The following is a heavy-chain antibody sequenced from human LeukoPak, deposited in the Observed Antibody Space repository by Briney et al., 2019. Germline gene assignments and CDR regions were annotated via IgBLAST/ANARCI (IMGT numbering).Heavy chain of an antibody. CDR2: ISTYNGNT. D-gene: IGHD4-17*01. CDR3: ARGDDYGDYWGLY. Sequence: GASVKVSCKASGYTFTKYGITWVRQAPGQGLEWMGWISTYNGNTNYAQKLQGRVTMTTDTSTSTAYMELRSLISDDAAVYYCARGDDYGDYWGLYWGQGTLVTVPS. J-gene: IGHJ4*02. V-gene: IGHV1-18*01. CDR1: GYTFTKYG.